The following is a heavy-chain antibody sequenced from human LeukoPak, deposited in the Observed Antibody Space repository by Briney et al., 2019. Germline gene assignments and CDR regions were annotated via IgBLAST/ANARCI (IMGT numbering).Heavy chain of an antibody. CDR1: GFAFSTYA. D-gene: IGHD3-16*01. J-gene: IGHJ4*02. Sequence: PGGSLRLSCAASGFAFSTYAMSWVRQAPGKGLEWVSAISGNGVKTYCTDSVKGRFTFFRDNSKNTLYLQMNSLRADDTAVYYCAKDRAYSFDYWGQGTLVTVSS. CDR2: ISGNGVKT. CDR3: AKDRAYSFDY. V-gene: IGHV3-23*01.